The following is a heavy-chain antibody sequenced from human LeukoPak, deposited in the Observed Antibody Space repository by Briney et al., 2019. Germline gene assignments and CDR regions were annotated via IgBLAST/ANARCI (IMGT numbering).Heavy chain of an antibody. V-gene: IGHV4-59*01. Sequence: SETLSLTCNVSGGSINGYYWTWIRQPPGKGLEWIGYMFYNGNTNYIPSLKSRVTISLDTSKSQISMRLTAVTAAYTGVYHCARLTREDGVDVWGQGTTVTVSS. CDR1: GGSINGYY. CDR2: MFYNGNT. CDR3: ARLTREDGVDV. J-gene: IGHJ6*02.